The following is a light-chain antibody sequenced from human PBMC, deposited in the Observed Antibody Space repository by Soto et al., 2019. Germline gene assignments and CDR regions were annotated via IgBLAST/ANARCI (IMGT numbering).Light chain of an antibody. J-gene: IGLJ1*01. Sequence: SALTQPPPASGTPGQRLTISCSGNSSKIGRKTVKWYQQFPGTAPKPLIYSNYQRPSGVPDRFSGSKSGTSASLAISGLQSEDEADYYCSAWDASLNGYVFGTGTKVTVL. V-gene: IGLV1-44*01. CDR1: SSKIGRKT. CDR3: SAWDASLNGYV. CDR2: SNY.